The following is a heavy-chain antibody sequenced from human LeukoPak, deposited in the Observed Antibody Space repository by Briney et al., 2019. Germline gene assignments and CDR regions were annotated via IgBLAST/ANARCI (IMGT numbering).Heavy chain of an antibody. CDR2: IYYSGST. CDR3: ARLTPAAGDYYYYYMDV. Sequence: PSETLSLTCTVSGGSISSSSYYWGWIRQPPGKGLEWIGSIYYSGSTYYNPSLKSRVTISVDTSKNQFSLKLSSVTAADTAVYYCARLTPAAGDYYYYYMDVWGEGTTVTISS. J-gene: IGHJ6*03. V-gene: IGHV4-39*01. D-gene: IGHD6-13*01. CDR1: GGSISSSSYY.